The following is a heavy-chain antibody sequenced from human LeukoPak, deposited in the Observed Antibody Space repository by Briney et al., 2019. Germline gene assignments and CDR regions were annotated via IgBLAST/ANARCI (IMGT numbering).Heavy chain of an antibody. V-gene: IGHV4-61*08. J-gene: IGHJ4*02. CDR3: ARVATYYDFWSGYYLFDY. D-gene: IGHD3-3*01. CDR1: GGSISSGGYY. CDR2: IYYSGST. Sequence: SETLSLTCTVSGGSISSGGYYWSWIRQHPGKGLEWIGYIYYSGSTNYNPSLKSRVTISVDTSKNQFSLKLSSVTAADTAVYYCARVATYYDFWSGYYLFDYWGQGTLVTVSS.